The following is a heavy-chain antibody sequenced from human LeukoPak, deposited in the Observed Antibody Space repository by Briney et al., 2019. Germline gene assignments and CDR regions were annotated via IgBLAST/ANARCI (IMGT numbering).Heavy chain of an antibody. CDR3: ARGGHGGDFWTRKGYYYYMDV. J-gene: IGHJ6*03. D-gene: IGHD3/OR15-3a*01. Sequence: SVKVSCKASGGTFSSYAISWVRQAPGQGLEWMGGIIPIFGTANYAQKFQGRVTITTDESTSTAYMELSSLRSEDTAVYYCARGGHGGDFWTRKGYYYYMDVWGKGTTVTVSS. CDR2: IIPIFGTA. V-gene: IGHV1-69*05. CDR1: GGTFSSYA.